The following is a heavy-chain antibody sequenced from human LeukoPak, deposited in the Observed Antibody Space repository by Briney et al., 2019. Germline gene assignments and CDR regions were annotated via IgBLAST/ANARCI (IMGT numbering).Heavy chain of an antibody. CDR1: GGSISSYY. J-gene: IGHJ5*02. D-gene: IGHD3-3*01. CDR2: IYYSGST. Sequence: SETLCLTCTVSGGSISSYYWSWIRQPPGKGLEWIGYIYYSGSTNYNPSLKSRVTISVDTSQNQFSLKLSSVTAADTAVYYCAREVPRFAQGFDPWGQGTLATVSS. V-gene: IGHV4-59*12. CDR3: AREVPRFAQGFDP.